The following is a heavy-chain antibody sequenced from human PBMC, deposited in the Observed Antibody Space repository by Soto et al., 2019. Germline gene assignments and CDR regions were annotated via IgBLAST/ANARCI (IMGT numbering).Heavy chain of an antibody. D-gene: IGHD2-2*01. CDR2: IIPIFGTA. J-gene: IGHJ3*02. V-gene: IGHV1-69*12. CDR3: ARDRGGVCISTSCFRAFDI. Sequence: QVQLVQSGAEVKKPGSSVKVSCKASGGTFSSYAISWVRQAPGQGLEWMGGIIPIFGTANYAQKFQGRVTITADESTSTAYMELSSLRSEDTAVYYCARDRGGVCISTSCFRAFDIWGQGTMVTVSS. CDR1: GGTFSSYA.